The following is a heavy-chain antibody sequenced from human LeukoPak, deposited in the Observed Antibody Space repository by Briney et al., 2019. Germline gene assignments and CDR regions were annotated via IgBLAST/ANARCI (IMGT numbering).Heavy chain of an antibody. J-gene: IGHJ3*02. V-gene: IGHV4-4*07. CDR2: IYTSGST. CDR1: GGSITSYY. D-gene: IGHD3-3*01. Sequence: PSETLSLTCTVSGGSITSYYWSWLRQPAGKGLEWIGRIYTSGSTNYNPSLKSRVTMSVDTSKNQFSLKLSSVTAADTAVYYCARGLRFLEWSDAFDIWGQGTMVTVSS. CDR3: ARGLRFLEWSDAFDI.